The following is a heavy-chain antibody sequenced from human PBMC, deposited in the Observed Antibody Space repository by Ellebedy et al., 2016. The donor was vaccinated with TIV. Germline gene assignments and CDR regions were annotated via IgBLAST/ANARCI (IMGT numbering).Heavy chain of an antibody. D-gene: IGHD1-14*01. J-gene: IGHJ6*02. V-gene: IGHV3-30*18. CDR3: AKDNPDYYYGMDV. CDR1: GFTFSSYG. CDR2: ISYDGSNK. Sequence: GESLKISXAASGFTFSSYGMHWVRQAPGKGLEWVAVISYDGSNKYYADSVKGRFTISRDNSKNTLYLQMNSLRAEDTAVYYCAKDNPDYYYGMDVWGQGTTVTVSS.